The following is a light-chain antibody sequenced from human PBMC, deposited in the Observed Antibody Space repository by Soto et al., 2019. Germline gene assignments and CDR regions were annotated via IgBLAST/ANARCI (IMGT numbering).Light chain of an antibody. J-gene: IGLJ3*02. CDR1: SSNIGSNY. CDR2: RNN. CDR3: AAWDDSLSAWV. Sequence: QSVLTQPPSASGTPGQRVTISCSGSSSNIGSNYVYWYQQLPGTAPKLLIYRNNQRPSGVPDRFSGSESGTSASLAISGLRSEDEADYYCAAWDDSLSAWVFGGGTKLTVL. V-gene: IGLV1-47*01.